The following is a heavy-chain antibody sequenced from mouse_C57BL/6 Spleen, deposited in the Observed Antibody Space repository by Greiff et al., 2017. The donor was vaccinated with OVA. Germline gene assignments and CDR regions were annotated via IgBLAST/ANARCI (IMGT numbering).Heavy chain of an antibody. Sequence: EVQRVESGGGLVKPGGSLKLSCAASGFTFSDYGMHWVRQAQEKGLEWVAYISSGSSTIYYADTVKGRFTISSDNAKNTLFLQMTSLMSEDTAMYYCARDALLHFDYWGQGTTLTVSS. CDR1: GFTFSDYG. D-gene: IGHD2-1*01. J-gene: IGHJ2*01. CDR3: ARDALLHFDY. V-gene: IGHV5-17*01. CDR2: ISSGSSTI.